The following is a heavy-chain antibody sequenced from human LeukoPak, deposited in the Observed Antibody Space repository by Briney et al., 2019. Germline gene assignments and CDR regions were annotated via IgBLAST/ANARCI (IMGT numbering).Heavy chain of an antibody. J-gene: IGHJ3*02. CDR2: ISWNSGSI. Sequence: PGRSLRLSCAASGFTFDDYAMHWVRQAPGKGLEWVSGISWNSGSIGYADSVKGRFTISRDNAKNSLYLQMNSLRAEDTALYYFATSRNQLLDAFDIWGQGTMVAVSS. D-gene: IGHD6-6*01. CDR3: ATSRNQLLDAFDI. V-gene: IGHV3-9*01. CDR1: GFTFDDYA.